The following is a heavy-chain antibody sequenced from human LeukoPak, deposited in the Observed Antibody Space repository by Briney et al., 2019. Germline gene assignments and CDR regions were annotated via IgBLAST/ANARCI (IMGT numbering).Heavy chain of an antibody. Sequence: GRSLRLSCAVSGFTFDDYAMHWVRQVPGKGLEWVSGINWNSDSIGYADPVKGRFTASRDNAKNSLYLQMNSLRAEDTAVYYCARGDASSGWYGEYYFDYWGQGTLVTVSS. CDR1: GFTFDDYA. CDR2: INWNSDSI. D-gene: IGHD6-19*01. V-gene: IGHV3-9*01. CDR3: ARGDASSGWYGEYYFDY. J-gene: IGHJ4*02.